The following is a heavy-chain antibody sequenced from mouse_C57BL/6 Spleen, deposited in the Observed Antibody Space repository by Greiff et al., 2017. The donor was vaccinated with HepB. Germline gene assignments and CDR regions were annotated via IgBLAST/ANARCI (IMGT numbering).Heavy chain of an antibody. J-gene: IGHJ3*01. V-gene: IGHV1-78*01. CDR1: GYTFTDHT. D-gene: IGHD4-1*01. CDR2: IYPRDGST. CDR3: AEGVGRFPFAY. Sequence: VQLQQSDAELVKPGASVKISCKVSGYTFTDHTIHWLKQRPEQGLEWIGYIYPRDGSTKYNEKFKVKATLTAEKSSSTAYMQLNSLTSEDSAVYFCAEGVGRFPFAYWGQGTLVTVSA.